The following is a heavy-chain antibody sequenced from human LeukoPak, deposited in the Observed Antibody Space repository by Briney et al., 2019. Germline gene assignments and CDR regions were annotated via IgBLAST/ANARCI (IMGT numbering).Heavy chain of an antibody. CDR2: INPSGGST. J-gene: IGHJ4*02. CDR3: AIPGWGATFFDY. V-gene: IGHV1-46*01. Sequence: GASVKVSCKASGYTFTSYYMHWVRQAPGQGLEWMGIINPSGGSTSYAQKFQGRVTLTEDTSTDTAYMELSSLRSEDTAVYYCAIPGWGATFFDYWGQGTLVTVSS. CDR1: GYTFTSYY. D-gene: IGHD1-26*01.